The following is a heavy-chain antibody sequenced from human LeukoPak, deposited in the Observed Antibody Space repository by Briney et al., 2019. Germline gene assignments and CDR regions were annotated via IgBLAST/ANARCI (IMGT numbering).Heavy chain of an antibody. CDR2: SHYSGIT. CDR1: GGSISGYY. V-gene: IGHV4-59*01. J-gene: IGHJ4*02. Sequence: SETLSLTCTVSGGSISGYYWSWIRQPPGKGLEWIGFSHYSGITKYNPSVKSGVTISVDTSKNQVSLKMTSVTAADTAVYFCARDSGAAGGAFDHWGQGTLVTVSS. D-gene: IGHD6-13*01. CDR3: ARDSGAAGGAFDH.